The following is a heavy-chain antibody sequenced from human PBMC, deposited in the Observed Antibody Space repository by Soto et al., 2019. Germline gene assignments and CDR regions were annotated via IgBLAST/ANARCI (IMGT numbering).Heavy chain of an antibody. D-gene: IGHD2-21*02. J-gene: IGHJ6*02. CDR2: MYNTGST. CDR3: ARALWGYCGTACYPLDV. Sequence: QVQLQESGPGLVKPSETLSLTCTVSGGSISSYYWSWIRQPPGKGLEWIGYMYNTGSTVYNPSLKSRVTISVATSTNQFSLKLTAVPAADTAVSYCARALWGYCGTACYPLDVWGQGTTVTVSS. V-gene: IGHV4-59*01. CDR1: GGSISSYY.